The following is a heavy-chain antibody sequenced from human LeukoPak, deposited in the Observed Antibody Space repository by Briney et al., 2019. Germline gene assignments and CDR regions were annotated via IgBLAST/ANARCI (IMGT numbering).Heavy chain of an antibody. D-gene: IGHD3-9*01. CDR3: AKGGIRYFDWLYL. J-gene: IGHJ5*02. Sequence: GALRLSCAASGFTFSSYGMHWVRQAPGKGLEWVAVISYDGSNKYYADSVKGRFTISRDNSKNTLYLQMNSLRAEDTAVYYCAKGGIRYFDWLYLWGQGTLVTVSS. CDR2: ISYDGSNK. CDR1: GFTFSSYG. V-gene: IGHV3-30*18.